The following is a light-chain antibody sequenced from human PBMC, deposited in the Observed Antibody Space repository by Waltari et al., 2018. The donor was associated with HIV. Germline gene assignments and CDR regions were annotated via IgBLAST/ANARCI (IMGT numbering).Light chain of an antibody. J-gene: IGLJ3*02. CDR1: ALNVGRNY. CDR2: RNC. V-gene: IGLV1-47*01. Sequence: QSVLTQPPSASGTPGQKITMSCSGSALNVGRNYVYWYHHVPGTAPRLFIGRNCRGPPGVPDRFSASKSGTSASLAISRLRSEDEGNYYCAAWDDSLSGWVFGGGTKLTVL. CDR3: AAWDDSLSGWV.